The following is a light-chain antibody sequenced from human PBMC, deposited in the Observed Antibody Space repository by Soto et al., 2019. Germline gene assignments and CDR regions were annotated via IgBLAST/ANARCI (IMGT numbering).Light chain of an antibody. J-gene: IGKJ1*01. Sequence: EIVLTHSPGTLSLSPCEPAIFSPRASQSVSSNYLAWYQQKPGQAPRLLIYGASSRATGIPDRFSGSGSGTDFTLTISRLEPEDFAVYYCQQYGSSPPGTFGQGTKVDIK. CDR1: QSVSSNY. V-gene: IGKV3-20*01. CDR3: QQYGSSPPGT. CDR2: GAS.